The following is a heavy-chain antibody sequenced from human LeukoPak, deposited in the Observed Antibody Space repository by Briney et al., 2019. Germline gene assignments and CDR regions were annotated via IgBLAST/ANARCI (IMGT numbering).Heavy chain of an antibody. D-gene: IGHD4-11*01. CDR1: GGSFSGYY. V-gene: IGHV4-34*01. Sequence: SSETLSLTCAVYGGSFSGYYWSWIRRPPGKGLEWIGEINHSGSTNYNPSLKSRVTISVDTSKNQFSLKLSSVTAADTAVYYCARGRGTTVTTDYFDYWGQGTLVTVSS. J-gene: IGHJ4*02. CDR3: ARGRGTTVTTDYFDY. CDR2: INHSGST.